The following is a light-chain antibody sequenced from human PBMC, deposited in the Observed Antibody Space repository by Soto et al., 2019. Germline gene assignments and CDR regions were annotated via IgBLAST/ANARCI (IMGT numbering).Light chain of an antibody. Sequence: QSALTQPASMSGSPGQSITISCTGISSDVGGYTYVSWYQQHPGKAPKLMISDVSNRASGVSNRFSASKSGNTASLTISGLQAEDEADYYCVSYTTTSTLVVFGGGTKVTVL. J-gene: IGLJ3*02. CDR3: VSYTTTSTLVV. V-gene: IGLV2-14*01. CDR2: DVS. CDR1: SSDVGGYTY.